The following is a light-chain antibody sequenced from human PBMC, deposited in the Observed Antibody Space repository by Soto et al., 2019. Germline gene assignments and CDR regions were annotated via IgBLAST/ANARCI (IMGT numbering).Light chain of an antibody. V-gene: IGKV3-15*01. J-gene: IGKJ1*01. Sequence: EIVMTQSPATLSVSPGGRATLSCGASHTIDSRLALYQLKRGQPPRLLIHGASTRATGVAPRFSGSGSGTEYTLTISSLQSEDFAVYFCQQYANWPPWTFGQGTKVEI. CDR2: GAS. CDR3: QQYANWPPWT. CDR1: HTIDSR.